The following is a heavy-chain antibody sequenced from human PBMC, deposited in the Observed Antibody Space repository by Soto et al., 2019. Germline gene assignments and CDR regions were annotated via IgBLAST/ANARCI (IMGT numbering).Heavy chain of an antibody. CDR2: IYHTGSI. V-gene: IGHV4-31*03. CDR1: GGSISTVGHY. Sequence: LSLTCSVSGGSISTVGHYWTWIRQPPGKGLEWIGSIYHTGSIYYSKSLRSRLTMSVDTSKSRFSLRLSSVTAADTAVYYCARATGTLRSRNCDYWGQGSLVTVSS. J-gene: IGHJ4*02. CDR3: ARATGTLRSRNCDY. D-gene: IGHD1-1*01.